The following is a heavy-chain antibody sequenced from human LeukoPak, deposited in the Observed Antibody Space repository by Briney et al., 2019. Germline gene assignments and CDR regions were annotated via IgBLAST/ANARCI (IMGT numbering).Heavy chain of an antibody. J-gene: IGHJ5*02. Sequence: ASVNVSCKASGGTFSSYAISWVRQAPGQGLEWMGGIIPIFGTANYAQKFQGRVTITADESMSTAYMELSSLRSEDTAVYYCARGRTSVLWFGELLSWGQGTLVTVSS. CDR2: IIPIFGTA. CDR3: ARGRTSVLWFGELLS. V-gene: IGHV1-69*13. CDR1: GGTFSSYA. D-gene: IGHD3-10*01.